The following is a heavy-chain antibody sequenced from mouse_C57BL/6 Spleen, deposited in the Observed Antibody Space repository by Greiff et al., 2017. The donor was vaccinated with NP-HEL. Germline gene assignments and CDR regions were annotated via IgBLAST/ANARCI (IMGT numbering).Heavy chain of an antibody. CDR2: INPNNGGT. CDR1: GYTFTDYY. J-gene: IGHJ3*01. CDR3: ARSYYYGSSYLFAY. D-gene: IGHD1-1*01. Sequence: EVQLQQSGPELVKPGALVKISCKASGYTFTDYYMNWVKQSHGKSLEWIGDINPNNGGTSYNQKFKGKATLTVDKSSSTAYMELRSLTSEDSAVYYCARSYYYGSSYLFAYWGQGTLVTVSA. V-gene: IGHV1-26*01.